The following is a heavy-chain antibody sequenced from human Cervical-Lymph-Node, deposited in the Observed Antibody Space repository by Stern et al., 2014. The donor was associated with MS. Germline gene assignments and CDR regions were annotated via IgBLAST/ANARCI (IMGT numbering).Heavy chain of an antibody. CDR3: AKGFYAMEV. CDR2: ISGSDDST. CDR1: GFTFSNYA. J-gene: IGHJ6*02. Sequence: VQLVESGGALVQPGGSLRLSCVASGFTFSNYAMTWVRQAPGKGLEWVSAISGSDDSTYYADSVRGRFTISRDNSKNTLSLQMHSLRAEDTAIYYCAKGFYAMEVWGQGTTVTL. V-gene: IGHV3-23*04.